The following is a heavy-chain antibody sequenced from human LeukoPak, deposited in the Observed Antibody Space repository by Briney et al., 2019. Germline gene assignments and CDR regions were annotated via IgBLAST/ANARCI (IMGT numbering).Heavy chain of an antibody. J-gene: IGHJ5*02. Sequence: GGSLRLSCAASGFTFSSYSMNWVRQAPGKGLEWVSSISSSSYIYYADSVKGRFTISRDNAKNTLNLQMNSLRAEDTAVYYCARDLGQYYDTSDNWFDPWAREPWSPSPQ. CDR1: GFTFSSYS. V-gene: IGHV3-21*01. CDR2: ISSSSYI. CDR3: ARDLGQYYDTSDNWFDP. D-gene: IGHD3-22*01.